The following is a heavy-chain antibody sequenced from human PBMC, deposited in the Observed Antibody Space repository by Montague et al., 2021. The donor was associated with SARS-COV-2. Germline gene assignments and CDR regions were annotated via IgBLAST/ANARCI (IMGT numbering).Heavy chain of an antibody. D-gene: IGHD2-2*01. Sequence: SETLSLTCTVSGGSVSGTPYYWAWIRQPPGKGLEWIVNIHHSGTTFYXLSLKSRVTISVDTSKNEVSLKLNSVTAADTAVYYCARQGGPAGKHWFDPWGQGTLVTVSS. CDR1: GGSVSGTPYY. J-gene: IGHJ5*02. CDR2: IHHSGTT. CDR3: ARQGGPAGKHWFDP. V-gene: IGHV4-39*01.